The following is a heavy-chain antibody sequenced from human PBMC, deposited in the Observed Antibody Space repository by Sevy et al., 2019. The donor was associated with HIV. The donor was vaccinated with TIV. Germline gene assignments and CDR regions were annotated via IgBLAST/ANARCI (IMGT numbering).Heavy chain of an antibody. CDR3: ARYYGSNFDY. V-gene: IGHV4-39*01. J-gene: IGHJ4*02. CDR1: TDSVSSSSYE. D-gene: IGHD3-16*01. CDR2: IHYSGST. Sequence: SETLSLTCTVSTDSVSSSSYEWAWNRPPPGQGLEWVGNIHYSGSTSYNPSLNSRTTITVDTSKDQYSLNLTPALKLTSVTAADTAVYYCARYYGSNFDYWGQGTLVTVSS.